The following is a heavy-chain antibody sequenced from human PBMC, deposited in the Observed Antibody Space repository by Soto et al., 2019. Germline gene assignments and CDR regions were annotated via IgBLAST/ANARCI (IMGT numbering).Heavy chain of an antibody. CDR2: ISAYNGNT. Sequence: ASVKVSCKASGYTFTSYGISWVRQAPGQGLEWMGWISAYNGNTNYAQKLQGRVTMTTDTSTSTAYMELRSLRSDDTAVYYCARYGSGSYYNNRQNWFDPWGQGTLVTVSS. D-gene: IGHD3-10*01. CDR1: GYTFTSYG. CDR3: ARYGSGSYYNNRQNWFDP. V-gene: IGHV1-18*01. J-gene: IGHJ5*02.